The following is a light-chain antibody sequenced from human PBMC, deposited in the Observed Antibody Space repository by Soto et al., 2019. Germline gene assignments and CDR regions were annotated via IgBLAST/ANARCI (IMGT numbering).Light chain of an antibody. CDR1: QSINDW. Sequence: DIQVTQSPSTLSASVGDRITITCRASQSINDWLAWYQQKPGKAPKLLIFRASYLKSGVPSRFSGSGYGTDFTLTISSLQPDDFASYYCQQYSSYSGTFGQGTKV. CDR2: RAS. CDR3: QQYSSYSGT. J-gene: IGKJ1*01. V-gene: IGKV1-5*03.